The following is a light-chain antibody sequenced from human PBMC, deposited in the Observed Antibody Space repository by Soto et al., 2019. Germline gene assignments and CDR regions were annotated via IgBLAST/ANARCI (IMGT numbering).Light chain of an antibody. CDR1: QSVSSSY. J-gene: IGKJ2*01. CDR3: QQDYNLPYT. CDR2: GAS. Sequence: EIVMTQSPATLSLSPGERATPSCRASQSVSSSYLSWYQQKPGQAPRLLIYGASIRATGIPARFSGSGSGTDFTLTISSLQPEDFAVYYCQQDYNLPYTFGQGTKLEIK. V-gene: IGKV3D-7*01.